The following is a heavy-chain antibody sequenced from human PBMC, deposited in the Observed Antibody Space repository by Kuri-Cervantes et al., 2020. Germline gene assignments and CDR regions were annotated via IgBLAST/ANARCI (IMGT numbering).Heavy chain of an antibody. CDR3: ARGGEYYDILTGQYGMDV. D-gene: IGHD3-9*01. V-gene: IGHV3-48*02. CDR2: ISSSSSTI. Sequence: LSLTCAASGFTFSSYSMNWVRQAPGKGLEWVSYISSSSSTIYYADSVKGRFTISRDNAKNSLYLQMNSLRDEDTAVYYCARGGEYYDILTGQYGMDVWGQGTTVTVSS. CDR1: GFTFSSYS. J-gene: IGHJ6*02.